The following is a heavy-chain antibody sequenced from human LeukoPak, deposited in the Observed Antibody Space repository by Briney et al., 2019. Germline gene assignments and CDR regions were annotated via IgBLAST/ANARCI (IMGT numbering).Heavy chain of an antibody. V-gene: IGHV4-39*07. D-gene: IGHD5-12*01. Sequence: SETLSLTCAVSGGSISSSGYYWGWIRQPPGKGLEWIGTIYYTGSTYYNPSLQSRVTISVDTSKDQFSLKVTSVTAADTSVYYCARSGQSRLRGIDYWGQGTLVTVSS. J-gene: IGHJ4*02. CDR1: GGSISSSGYY. CDR2: IYYTGST. CDR3: ARSGQSRLRGIDY.